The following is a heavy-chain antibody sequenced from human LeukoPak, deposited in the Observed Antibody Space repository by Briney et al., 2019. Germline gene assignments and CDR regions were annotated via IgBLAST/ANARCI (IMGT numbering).Heavy chain of an antibody. V-gene: IGHV3-7*05. CDR3: ARVVPAVTNRFDP. Sequence: PGGSLRLSCAASGFIFSNYWMTWVRQAPGKGLEWVANINQDGSEKYYVDSVKGRFTISRDNAKNSLYLQVNRLRAEDTAVYYCARVVPAVTNRFDPWGQGTLVTVSS. J-gene: IGHJ5*02. CDR1: GFIFSNYW. CDR2: INQDGSEK. D-gene: IGHD2-2*01.